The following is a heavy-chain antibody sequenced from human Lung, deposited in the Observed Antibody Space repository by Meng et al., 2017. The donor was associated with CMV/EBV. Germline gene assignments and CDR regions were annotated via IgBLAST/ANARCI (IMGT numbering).Heavy chain of an antibody. V-gene: IGHV4-4*02. Sequence: VQLPGSGPGLVKPSGTLSLTCAVSGGSISSSNWWSWVRQPPGKGLEWIGEIYHSGSTNYNPSLKSRVTISVDKSKNQFSLKLSSVTAADTAVYYCASFPPPGKQWLVTDYWGQGTLVTVSS. J-gene: IGHJ4*02. CDR2: IYHSGST. CDR1: GGSISSSNW. D-gene: IGHD6-19*01. CDR3: ASFPPPGKQWLVTDY.